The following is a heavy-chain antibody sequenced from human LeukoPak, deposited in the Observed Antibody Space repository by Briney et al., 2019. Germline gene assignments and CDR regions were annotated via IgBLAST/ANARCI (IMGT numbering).Heavy chain of an antibody. V-gene: IGHV4-39*07. CDR1: GGSISSSSYY. J-gene: IGHJ3*02. CDR2: IYYSGST. CDR3: ARDIRNIAVAGTAFDI. Sequence: SETLSLTCTVSGGSISSSSYYWGWIRQPPGKGLEWIGSIYYSGSTYYNPSLKSRVTISVDTSKNQFSLKLSSVTAADTAVYYCARDIRNIAVAGTAFDIWGQGTMVTVSS. D-gene: IGHD6-19*01.